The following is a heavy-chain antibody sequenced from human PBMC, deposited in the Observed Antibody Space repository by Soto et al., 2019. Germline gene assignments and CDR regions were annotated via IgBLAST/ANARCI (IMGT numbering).Heavy chain of an antibody. V-gene: IGHV1-2*04. CDR1: GYTFTGYY. CDR3: AREAGYSSGPTGLYYYYYGMDV. CDR2: INPNSGGT. Sequence: ASVKVSCKASGYTFTGYYMHWVRQAPGQGLEWMGWINPNSGGTNYAQKFQGWVTMTRDTSISTAYMELSRLRSDDTAVYYCAREAGYSSGPTGLYYYYYGMDVWGQGTTVTVSS. J-gene: IGHJ6*02. D-gene: IGHD6-19*01.